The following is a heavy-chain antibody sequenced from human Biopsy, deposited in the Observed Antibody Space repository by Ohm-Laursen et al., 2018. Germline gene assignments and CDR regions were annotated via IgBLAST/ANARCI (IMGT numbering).Heavy chain of an antibody. J-gene: IGHJ6*02. V-gene: IGHV1-18*01. CDR1: GYTFTSYG. CDR3: ARAKLEPVYYYYGMDV. CDR2: INTENGNT. Sequence: GASVKVSCKVSGYTFTSYGISWVRQAPGQGLEWMGWINTENGNTIYAQNLQGGVTMTADTSTSTAYMEVTSLRSDDTAVYYCARAKLEPVYYYYGMDVWGQGTTVTVSS. D-gene: IGHD1-1*01.